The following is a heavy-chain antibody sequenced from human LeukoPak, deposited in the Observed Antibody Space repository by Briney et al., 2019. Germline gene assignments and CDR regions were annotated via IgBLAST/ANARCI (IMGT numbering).Heavy chain of an antibody. J-gene: IGHJ3*02. CDR1: GFTFSDYY. CDR2: ISRTI. Sequence: GGSLRLSCAASGFTFSDYYMGWIRQAPGKGLEWISYISRTINDADSVKGRFTISTDNAKNSLYLQMNSLRAEDTAEYYCARRIRGADSQGHTFDNWGQGTMVTVSS. CDR3: ARRIRGADSQGHTFDN. V-gene: IGHV3-11*01. D-gene: IGHD3-3*02.